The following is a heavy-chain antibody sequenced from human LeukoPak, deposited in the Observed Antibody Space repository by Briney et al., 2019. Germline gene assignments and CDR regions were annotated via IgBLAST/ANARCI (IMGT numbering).Heavy chain of an antibody. CDR3: AKGSEDIVVVVAANAFDI. V-gene: IGHV3-9*01. CDR1: GFTFDDYA. CDR2: ISWNSGSI. J-gene: IGHJ3*02. D-gene: IGHD2-15*01. Sequence: SLRLSCAASGFTFDDYAMHWVRQAPGKGLEWVSGISWNSGSIGYADSVKGRFTISRDNAKNSLYLQMNSLRAEDTALYYCAKGSEDIVVVVAANAFDIWGQGTMVTVSS.